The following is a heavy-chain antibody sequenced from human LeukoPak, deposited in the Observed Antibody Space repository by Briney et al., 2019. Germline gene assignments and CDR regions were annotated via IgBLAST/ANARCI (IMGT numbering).Heavy chain of an antibody. CDR2: IIPILGIA. CDR3: ARVVYDFWSGYYPVHFDY. D-gene: IGHD3-3*01. V-gene: IGHV1-69*04. J-gene: IGHJ4*02. Sequence: GASVKVSCKASGGTFSSYAISWVRQAPGQGLEWMGRIIPILGIANYAQKFQGRVTITADKSTSTAYMELSSLRSEDTAVYYCARVVYDFWSGYYPVHFDYWGQGTLVTVSS. CDR1: GGTFSSYA.